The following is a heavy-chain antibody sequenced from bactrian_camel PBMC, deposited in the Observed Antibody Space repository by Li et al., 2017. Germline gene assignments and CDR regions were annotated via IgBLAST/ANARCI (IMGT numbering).Heavy chain of an antibody. D-gene: IGHD3*01. V-gene: IGHV3S6*01. CDR2: LHIGRGDT. Sequence: HVQLVESGGGSVQAGGSLRLSCVVKFPHSSNCVAWFRQAPGKEREAVAGLHIGRGDTFVSDSVKGRFTISQDNAKTTMYLQMDSLKLEDSAMYYCAATAPQNCISITTAWTSGAKEPRSPSP. CDR1: FPHSSNC. J-gene: IGHJ7*01.